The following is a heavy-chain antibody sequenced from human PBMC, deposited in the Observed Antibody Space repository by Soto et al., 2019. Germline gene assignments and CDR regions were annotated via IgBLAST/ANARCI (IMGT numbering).Heavy chain of an antibody. J-gene: IGHJ4*02. CDR2: ISAHNGKT. CDR3: ARGRYGDY. CDR1: GYTFTSYG. V-gene: IGHV1-18*01. D-gene: IGHD1-1*01. Sequence: QVHLVQSGAEVKKPGASVKVSCKASGYTFTSYGITWVRQAPGQGLEWRGWISAHNGKTDYAQKFQGRVIVTRDPSTSTAYMELRSLRSDDTAVYYCARGRYGDYWGQGALVTVSS.